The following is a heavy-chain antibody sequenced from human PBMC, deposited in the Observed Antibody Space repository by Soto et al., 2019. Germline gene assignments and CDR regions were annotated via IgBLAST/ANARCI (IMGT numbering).Heavy chain of an antibody. CDR3: ARDPVTSD. CDR1: GFTLSNFY. Sequence: PGGSLRLSCAASGFTLSNFYISWVRQAPGKGLEWLGNIKGDGSDAHYVDSVKGRFPISRDNAGNSIYLQMNNLRAEDTAMYYCARDPVTSDWGQGTLVTVSS. CDR2: IKGDGSDA. J-gene: IGHJ4*02. V-gene: IGHV3-7*03.